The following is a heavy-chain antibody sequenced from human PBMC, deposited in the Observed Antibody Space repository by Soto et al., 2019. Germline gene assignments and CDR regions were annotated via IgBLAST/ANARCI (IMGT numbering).Heavy chain of an antibody. Sequence: GGSLRLSCAASGFTFSTYGIHWVRQAPGKGLEWVAFISYDGSKKFHADSPKGRFTISRDNSKDTLYLQMNSLRTEDTAVYYCAQELVLHYNNSGSTASDIWGQGTMVTVSS. CDR1: GFTFSTYG. CDR3: AQELVLHYNNSGSTASDI. D-gene: IGHD3-22*01. J-gene: IGHJ3*02. CDR2: ISYDGSKK. V-gene: IGHV3-33*05.